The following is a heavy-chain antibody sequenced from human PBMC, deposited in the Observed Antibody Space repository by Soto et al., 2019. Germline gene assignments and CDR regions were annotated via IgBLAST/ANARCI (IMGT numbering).Heavy chain of an antibody. CDR3: TRLESSRSDDAFDI. V-gene: IGHV3-73*01. D-gene: IGHD6-6*01. CDR2: IRSSADSYAT. J-gene: IGHJ3*02. Sequence: EVQLVESGGGLVQPGGSLKLSCAASGFTFSGSAMHWVRQASGKGLEWVGRIRSSADSYATIYTASVKGRFTISRDDSKNTAYLQMNSLKTEDTAVYYCTRLESSRSDDAFDIWGQGTMVTVSS. CDR1: GFTFSGSA.